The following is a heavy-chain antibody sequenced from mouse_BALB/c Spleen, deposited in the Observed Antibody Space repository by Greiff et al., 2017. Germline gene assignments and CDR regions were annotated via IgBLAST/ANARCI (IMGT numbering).Heavy chain of an antibody. Sequence: DVMLVESGGGLVQPGGSLKLSCAASGFTFSSYTMSWVRQTPEKRLEWVAYISNGGGSTYYPDTVKGRFTISRDNAKNTLYLQMSSLKSEDTAMYYCARHFTTVVSPPWFAYWGQGTLVTVSA. V-gene: IGHV5-12-2*01. CDR2: ISNGGGST. D-gene: IGHD1-1*01. J-gene: IGHJ3*01. CDR3: ARHFTTVVSPPWFAY. CDR1: GFTFSSYT.